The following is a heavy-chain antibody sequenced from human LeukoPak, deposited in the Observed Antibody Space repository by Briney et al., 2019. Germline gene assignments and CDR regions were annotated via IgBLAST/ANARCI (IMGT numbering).Heavy chain of an antibody. V-gene: IGHV3-23*01. CDR3: AKDVSGGD. CDR1: GFTFRSYA. Sequence: GGSLRLSCAASGFTFRSYAMSWVRQAPGKGLEWVSGISGSGVSTDYADSVKGRFTISRDNSKNTLYLQMNNLKAEDTAVYYCAKDVSGGDWGQGTLVTVSS. J-gene: IGHJ4*02. D-gene: IGHD1-14*01. CDR2: ISGSGVST.